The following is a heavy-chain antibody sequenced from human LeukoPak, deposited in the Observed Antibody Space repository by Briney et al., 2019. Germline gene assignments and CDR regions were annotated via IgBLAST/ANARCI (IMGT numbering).Heavy chain of an antibody. V-gene: IGHV1-24*01. CDR3: ARVPAAPAGYYYMDV. CDR2: FDPEDGET. Sequence: ASVKVSCKVSGYTLTELSMHWVRQAPGKGLEWMGGFDPEDGETIYAQKFQGRVTMTEDTSTDTAYMELSSLRSDDTAVYYCARVPAAPAGYYYMDVWGKGTTVTVSS. CDR1: GYTLTELS. J-gene: IGHJ6*03. D-gene: IGHD2-2*01.